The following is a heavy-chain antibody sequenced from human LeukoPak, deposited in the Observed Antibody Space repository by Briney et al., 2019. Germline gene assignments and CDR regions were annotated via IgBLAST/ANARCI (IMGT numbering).Heavy chain of an antibody. CDR2: INTNTGNP. J-gene: IGHJ5*02. V-gene: IGHV7-4-1*02. D-gene: IGHD2-15*01. CDR3: ARDQLVAAFDP. CDR1: GYTFTSYG. Sequence: ASVKVSCKASGYTFTSYGISWVRQAPGQGLEWMGWINTNTGNPTYAQGFTGRFVFSLDTSVSTAYLQISSLKAEDTAVYYCARDQLVAAFDPWGQGTLVTVSS.